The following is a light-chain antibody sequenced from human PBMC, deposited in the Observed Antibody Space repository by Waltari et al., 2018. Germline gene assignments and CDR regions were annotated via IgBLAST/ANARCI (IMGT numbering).Light chain of an antibody. V-gene: IGLV1-44*01. CDR2: GNN. J-gene: IGLJ2*01. CDR1: RSNIGSNT. CDR3: SAWDDSLNGRVV. Sequence: QPVLTQPPSTSGTPGQRVTISCSGSRSNIGSNTVNWFQQLPGTPPKLLIYGNNQRPSGVAGRFSGSKSGTSASLAISGLQSEDEADYFCSAWDDSLNGRVVFGGGTTVTVL.